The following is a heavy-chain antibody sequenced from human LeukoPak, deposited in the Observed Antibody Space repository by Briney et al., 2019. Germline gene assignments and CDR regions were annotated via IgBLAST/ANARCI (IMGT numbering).Heavy chain of an antibody. Sequence: SETLSLTCTVSGGSISSYYWSWIRQPAGKGLERIGRIYTSGSTNYNPSLKSRVTISVDKSKNQFSLKLSSVTAADTAVYYCAREWRRWAAAGTLAPVDYWGQGTLVTVSS. CDR1: GGSISSYY. V-gene: IGHV4-4*07. D-gene: IGHD6-13*01. J-gene: IGHJ4*02. CDR3: AREWRRWAAAGTLAPVDY. CDR2: IYTSGST.